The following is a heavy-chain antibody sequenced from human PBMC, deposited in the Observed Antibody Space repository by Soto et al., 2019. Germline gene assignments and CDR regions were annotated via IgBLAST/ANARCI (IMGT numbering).Heavy chain of an antibody. CDR1: GGSISSYY. CDR2: IYYSGST. J-gene: IGHJ4*02. CDR3: ARRVVVPAAETSYHLFDY. Sequence: SETLSLTCTVSGGSISSYYWSWIRQPPGKGLEWIGYIYYSGSTNYNPSLKSRVTISVDTSKNQFSLKLSSVTAADTAVYYCARRVVVPAAETSYHLFDYWGQGTLVTVSS. D-gene: IGHD2-2*01. V-gene: IGHV4-59*08.